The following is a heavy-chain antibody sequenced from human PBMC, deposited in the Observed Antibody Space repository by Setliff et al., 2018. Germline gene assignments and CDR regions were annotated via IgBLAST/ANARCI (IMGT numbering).Heavy chain of an antibody. CDR3: AGGQPLVRKYYYYMDV. CDR1: GGTFSSYV. Sequence: SVKVSCKASGGTFSSYVISWVREAPGQGLEWMGGIIPTFGTNYAQKFQGRVTITADESTSTAYMELSSLGSEDTAVYYCAGGQPLVRKYYYYMDVWGKGTTVTVSS. D-gene: IGHD3-10*01. J-gene: IGHJ6*03. V-gene: IGHV1-69*13. CDR2: IIPTFGT.